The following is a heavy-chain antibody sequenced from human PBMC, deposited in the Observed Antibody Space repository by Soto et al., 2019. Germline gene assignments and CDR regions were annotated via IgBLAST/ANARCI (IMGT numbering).Heavy chain of an antibody. Sequence: EVQLVESGGGLVQPGESLKISCAVSGFTFSSYAMSWVRQAPGKGLEWVSGISGTGRVTNYAESVKGPLTISRDNPKNTLSLEMKSLRAEDTAVYYCAKDVHYDIVTGIEYFDHWGQGTLVTVSS. V-gene: IGHV3-23*04. CDR3: AKDVHYDIVTGIEYFDH. CDR2: ISGTGRVT. J-gene: IGHJ1*01. D-gene: IGHD3-9*01. CDR1: GFTFSSYA.